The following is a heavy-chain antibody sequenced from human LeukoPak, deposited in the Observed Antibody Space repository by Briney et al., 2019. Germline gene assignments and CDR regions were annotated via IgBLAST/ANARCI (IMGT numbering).Heavy chain of an antibody. CDR2: INPSGGST. J-gene: IGHJ3*02. CDR1: GYTLTELS. V-gene: IGHV1-46*01. D-gene: IGHD1-26*01. CDR3: ARVGGSPEAFDI. Sequence: ASVKVSCKVSGYTLTELSMHWVRQAPGQGLEWMGIINPSGGSTSYAQKFQGRVTMTRDTSTSTVYMELSSLRSEDTAVYYCARVGGSPEAFDIWGQGTMVTVSS.